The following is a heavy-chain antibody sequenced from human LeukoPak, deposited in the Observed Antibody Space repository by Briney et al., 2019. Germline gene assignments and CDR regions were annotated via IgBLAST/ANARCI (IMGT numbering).Heavy chain of an antibody. D-gene: IGHD1-26*01. CDR3: ARLASGSYGPLTPFDY. J-gene: IGHJ4*02. Sequence: PSWAVSLTCTVSGGSISSYYWSWIRQPPGKGLEWIGDIYFSGSTNYNPSLKSRVTISVDTSKNKFSLRLSSVTAADTAVYYSARLASGSYGPLTPFDYWGQGTLVTVSS. V-gene: IGHV4-59*08. CDR1: GGSISSYY. CDR2: IYFSGST.